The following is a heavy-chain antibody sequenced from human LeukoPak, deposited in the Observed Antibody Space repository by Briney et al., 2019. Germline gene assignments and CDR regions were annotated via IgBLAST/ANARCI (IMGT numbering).Heavy chain of an antibody. J-gene: IGHJ6*02. CDR3: ARHYGSGGYYKGSYYYGLDV. V-gene: IGHV5-51*01. CDR2: IYPGDSDT. D-gene: IGHD3-10*01. CDR1: GYSFTSYW. Sequence: GESLKISCKGSGYSFTSYWIGWVRQMPGKGLEWMGIIYPGDSDTRYSPSFQGQVTISADKSMSTAYLQWSSLKASDTALYYCARHYGSGGYYKGSYYYGLDVWGQGTTVTVSS.